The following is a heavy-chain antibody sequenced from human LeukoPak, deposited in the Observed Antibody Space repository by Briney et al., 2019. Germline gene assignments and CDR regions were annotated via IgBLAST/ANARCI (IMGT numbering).Heavy chain of an antibody. V-gene: IGHV4-4*07. CDR3: ARDKDIVVVPAAIGRNWFDP. CDR1: GGSISSYY. J-gene: IGHJ5*02. CDR2: IYTSGST. Sequence: SETLSLTCTVSGGSISSYYWSWIRQPAGKGLEWIGRIYTSGSTNYNPSHKSRVTMSVDTSKNQFSLKLSSVTAADTAVYYCARDKDIVVVPAAIGRNWFDPWGQGTLVTVSS. D-gene: IGHD2-2*02.